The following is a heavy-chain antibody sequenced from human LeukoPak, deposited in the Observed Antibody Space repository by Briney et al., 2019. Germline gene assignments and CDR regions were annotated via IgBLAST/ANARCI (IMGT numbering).Heavy chain of an antibody. Sequence: GGSLRLSCAASGFIFSNYAMSWVRQAPGKGLEWVSSISASGGGTYYADSVKGRFTFSRDNSKNTLSLQMNSLRLEDTAVYYCAKGDREGAAGGTGFDYWGQGTLVTVSS. CDR3: AKGDREGAAGGTGFDY. V-gene: IGHV3-23*01. CDR2: ISASGGGT. CDR1: GFIFSNYA. D-gene: IGHD6-13*01. J-gene: IGHJ4*02.